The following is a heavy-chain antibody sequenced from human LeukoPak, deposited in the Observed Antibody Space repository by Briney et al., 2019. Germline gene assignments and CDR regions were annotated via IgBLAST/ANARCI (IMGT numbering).Heavy chain of an antibody. CDR3: ARVPNSDSSGYYYQHFDY. CDR1: GFTFSSYA. CDR2: ISYDGSNK. J-gene: IGHJ4*02. Sequence: GGSLRLSCAASGFTFSSYAMHWVRQAPGKGLEWVAVISYDGSNKYYADSVKGRFTISRDNSKNTLYLQMNSLRAEDTAVYYCARVPNSDSSGYYYQHFDYWGQGTLVTVSS. D-gene: IGHD3-22*01. V-gene: IGHV3-30-3*01.